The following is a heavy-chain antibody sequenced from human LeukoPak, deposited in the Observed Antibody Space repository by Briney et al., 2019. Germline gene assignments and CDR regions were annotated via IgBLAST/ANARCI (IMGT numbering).Heavy chain of an antibody. CDR3: ARCVMGDSGYDLDY. J-gene: IGHJ4*02. V-gene: IGHV1-69*06. CDR1: GGTFSSYA. Sequence: SVKVSCKASGGTFSSYAISWVRQAPGQGLEWMGGIIPIFGTANYAQKFQGRVTTTADKSTSTAYMELSSLRSEDTAVYYCARCVMGDSGYDLDYWGQGTLVTVSS. D-gene: IGHD5-12*01. CDR2: IIPIFGTA.